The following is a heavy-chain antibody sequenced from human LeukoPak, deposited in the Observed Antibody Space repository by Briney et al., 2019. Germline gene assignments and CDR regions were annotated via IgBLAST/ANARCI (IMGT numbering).Heavy chain of an antibody. CDR1: GFTFSSYA. V-gene: IGHV3-23*01. CDR3: AKGSYYDSSGSFYFDY. CDR2: ISGSGDNT. D-gene: IGHD3-22*01. J-gene: IGHJ4*02. Sequence: GGSLRLSCAASGFTFSSYAMSWVRQAPGKGLEWVSGISGSGDNTYYADSVKGRFTISRDNSKNTLYVQVNSLGAEDTAAYYCAKGSYYDSSGSFYFDYWGQGALVTVSS.